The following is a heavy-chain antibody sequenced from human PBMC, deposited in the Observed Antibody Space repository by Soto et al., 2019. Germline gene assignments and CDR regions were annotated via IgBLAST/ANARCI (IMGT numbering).Heavy chain of an antibody. CDR3: AKTRDLGKCGECPDNVPFDP. CDR2: VSWNSGNI. J-gene: IGHJ5*02. Sequence: GGSLTLSCAASGFSFADYAMRWVRLAPGKGLGWVSGVSWNSGNIAYAVSVRGRFTISRDNAKSSVHLQMNSLRGDDTALYYCAKTRDLGKCGECPDNVPFDPWGQGT. D-gene: IGHD2-21*01. CDR1: GFSFADYA. V-gene: IGHV3-9*01.